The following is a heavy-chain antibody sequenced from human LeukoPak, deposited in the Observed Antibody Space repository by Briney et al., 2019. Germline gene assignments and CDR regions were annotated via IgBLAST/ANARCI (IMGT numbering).Heavy chain of an antibody. CDR3: ARGTYYYDSSGYYRDY. CDR1: GYTFTSYY. CDR2: INPSGGST. V-gene: IGHV1-46*01. D-gene: IGHD3-22*01. J-gene: IGHJ4*02. Sequence: ASVKVSCKSSGYTFTSYYMHWVRQAPGQGLEWMGIINPSGGSTSYAQKFQGRVTMTRDTYTSTVYMELSSLRSEDTAVYYCARGTYYYDSSGYYRDYWGQGTLVTVSS.